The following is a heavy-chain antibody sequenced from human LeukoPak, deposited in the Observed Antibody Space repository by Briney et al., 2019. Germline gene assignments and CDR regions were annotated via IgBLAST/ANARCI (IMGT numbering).Heavy chain of an antibody. V-gene: IGHV1-46*01. D-gene: IGHD4-17*01. Sequence: VASVKVSCKASGYTFTSYYMHWVRQAPGQGLEWMGIINPSGGSTSYEQKFQGGVTMTRDPSTSTVYMELSSLRSEDTAVYYCARFGHDYGEVDYWGQGTLVTVSS. CDR1: GYTFTSYY. CDR3: ARFGHDYGEVDY. CDR2: INPSGGST. J-gene: IGHJ4*02.